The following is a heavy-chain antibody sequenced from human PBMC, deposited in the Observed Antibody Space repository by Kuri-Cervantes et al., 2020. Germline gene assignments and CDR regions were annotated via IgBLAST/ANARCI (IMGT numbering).Heavy chain of an antibody. CDR2: INHSGST. CDR1: GGSISSYY. Sequence: SETLSLTCTVSGGSISSYYWSWIRQPPGKGLEWIGEINHSGSTNYNPSLKSRVTISVDTSKNQFSLKLSSVTAADTAVYYCARLDIVVLKGNYYYYMDVWGKGTTVTVSS. V-gene: IGHV4-34*01. D-gene: IGHD2-21*01. CDR3: ARLDIVVLKGNYYYYMDV. J-gene: IGHJ6*03.